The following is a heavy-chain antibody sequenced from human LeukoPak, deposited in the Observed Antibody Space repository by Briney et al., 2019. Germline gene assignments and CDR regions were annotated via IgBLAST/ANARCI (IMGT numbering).Heavy chain of an antibody. Sequence: GASVKVSCKVSGYTLTELSMHWLRQAPGKGLEWMGGFDPEDGETIYAQKFQGRVTMTEDTSTDTAYMELSSLRSEDTAVYYRAIPYRYNWNSMDYWGQGTLVTVSS. CDR2: FDPEDGET. CDR1: GYTLTELS. D-gene: IGHD1-7*01. CDR3: AIPYRYNWNSMDY. V-gene: IGHV1-24*01. J-gene: IGHJ4*02.